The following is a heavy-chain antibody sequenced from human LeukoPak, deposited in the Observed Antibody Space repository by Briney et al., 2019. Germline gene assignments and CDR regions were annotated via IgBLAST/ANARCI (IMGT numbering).Heavy chain of an antibody. Sequence: ASVKVSCKASGYTFTDYSMHWVRQAPGQGLEWMGWINPNSSGTNYTQKFHGRVTMTRDTSISPAYMDLISLRSDDTAVYYCASGMEGWYFDLWGRGTPVTVSS. CDR3: ASGMEGWYFDL. J-gene: IGHJ2*01. CDR2: INPNSSGT. D-gene: IGHD3-3*01. V-gene: IGHV1-2*02. CDR1: GYTFTDYS.